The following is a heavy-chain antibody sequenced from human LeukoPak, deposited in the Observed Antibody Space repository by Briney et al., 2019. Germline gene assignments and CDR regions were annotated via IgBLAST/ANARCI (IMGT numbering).Heavy chain of an antibody. Sequence: SQTLSLTCTVSGGSISSGGYMWSWVRQPAGKGLEWIGRIYTSVCTNYNPSLKSRVTISVDTSKNQFSLKLSSVTAADTAVYYCARDLNSSAYYEDCWGQGTLVTVSS. CDR2: IYTSVCT. D-gene: IGHD3-22*01. CDR3: ARDLNSSAYYEDC. CDR1: GGSISSGGYM. J-gene: IGHJ4*02. V-gene: IGHV4-61*02.